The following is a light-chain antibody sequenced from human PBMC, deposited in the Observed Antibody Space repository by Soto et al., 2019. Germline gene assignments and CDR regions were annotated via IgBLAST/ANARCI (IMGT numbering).Light chain of an antibody. CDR2: DVS. CDR3: QQPPNWPLP. V-gene: IGKV3-11*01. CDR1: QSISSH. Sequence: EIVLTQSPATLSLSPGERATLSCRASQSISSHLAWYQQKPGQAPRLLMYDVSNRATDIPARFSGSGSGTDFTLTISSLEPEDFAVYYCQQPPNWPLPFGGGTKVEIK. J-gene: IGKJ4*01.